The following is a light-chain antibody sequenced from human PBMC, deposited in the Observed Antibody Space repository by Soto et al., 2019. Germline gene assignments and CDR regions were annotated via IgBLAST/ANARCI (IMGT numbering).Light chain of an antibody. V-gene: IGKV3-15*01. CDR3: QQYSQWPLT. CDR1: QSVSSNY. J-gene: IGKJ4*01. Sequence: EIVMTQSPPSMTVTPGEPASISCRSSQSVSSNYLSWYQQKPGQAPRLLMYGVSTRATGIPARFGGSGSATEFTLTISRLKSEDFAVYYGQQYSQWPLTFCGGTKVDIK. CDR2: GVS.